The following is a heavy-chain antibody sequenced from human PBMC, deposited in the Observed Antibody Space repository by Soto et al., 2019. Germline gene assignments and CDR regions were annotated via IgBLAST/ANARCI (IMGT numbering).Heavy chain of an antibody. V-gene: IGHV4-59*01. J-gene: IGHJ4*02. CDR2: IYYSGST. D-gene: IGHD3-3*01. Sequence: PSETLSLTCTVSGGSISSYYWSWIRQPPGKGLEWIGYIYYSGSTNYNPSLKSRVTISVDTSKNQFSLKLSSVTAADTAVYYCASAGVLAGRSFDYWDQGTLVTVSS. CDR1: GGSISSYY. CDR3: ASAGVLAGRSFDY.